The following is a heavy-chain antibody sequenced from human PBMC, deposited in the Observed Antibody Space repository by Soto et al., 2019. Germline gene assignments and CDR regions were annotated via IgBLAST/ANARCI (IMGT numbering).Heavy chain of an antibody. CDR2: IYPDDSAT. V-gene: IGHV5-51*01. Sequence: PGESLKISCKGSGYSFTNYWIGWVRQMPGKGLEWMGIIYPDDSATKYSPSFQGQVTISADKSTSTAYLQWSSLKASDTAMYYCARHWLGGFSSSGCYRSFYYYGMDVWGQGTTVTVSS. CDR3: ARHWLGGFSSSGCYRSFYYYGMDV. D-gene: IGHD2-2*02. J-gene: IGHJ6*02. CDR1: GYSFTNYW.